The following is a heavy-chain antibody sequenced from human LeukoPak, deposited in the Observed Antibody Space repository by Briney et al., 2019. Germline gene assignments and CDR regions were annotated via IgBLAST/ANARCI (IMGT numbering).Heavy chain of an antibody. D-gene: IGHD3-10*01. Sequence: SETLYLTCAVIGYSISIGYYWSWTRQPPGKGLEWTGSIYHSGSTYYNPSLKSRVTISVDTSKTQFSLRLSSVTAADTAVYYCARANYYGSGSPAVFDYWGQGTLVTASS. CDR2: IYHSGST. V-gene: IGHV4-38-2*01. CDR1: GYSISIGYY. J-gene: IGHJ4*02. CDR3: ARANYYGSGSPAVFDY.